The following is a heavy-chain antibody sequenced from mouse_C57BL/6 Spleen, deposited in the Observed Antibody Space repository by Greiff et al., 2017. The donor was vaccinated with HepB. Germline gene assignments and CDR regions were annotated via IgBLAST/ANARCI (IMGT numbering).Heavy chain of an antibody. CDR2: IDPENGDT. Sequence: EVKLVESGAELVRPGASVKLSCTASGFNIKDDYMHWVKQRPEQGLEWIGWIDPENGDTEYASKFQGKATITADTSSNTAYLQLSSLTSEDTAVYYCTPYYCGSSLVAYWGQGTLVTVSA. V-gene: IGHV14-4*01. CDR3: TPYYCGSSLVAY. CDR1: GFNIKDDY. D-gene: IGHD1-1*01. J-gene: IGHJ3*01.